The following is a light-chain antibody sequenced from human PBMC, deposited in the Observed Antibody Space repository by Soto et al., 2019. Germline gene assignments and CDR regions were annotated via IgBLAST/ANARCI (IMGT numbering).Light chain of an antibody. J-gene: IGKJ2*01. Sequence: DIVMTQSPDSLAVSLGERATINCKSSQSVLYSSSNKNYLAWYQQKPGQPPKLLIYWASTRESGVPDRFTGSGSGTDFTLTISSLQAEDVAVYYCQQYYGPPHTFGQGTKLEIK. CDR2: WAS. V-gene: IGKV4-1*01. CDR3: QQYYGPPHT. CDR1: QSVLYSSSNKNY.